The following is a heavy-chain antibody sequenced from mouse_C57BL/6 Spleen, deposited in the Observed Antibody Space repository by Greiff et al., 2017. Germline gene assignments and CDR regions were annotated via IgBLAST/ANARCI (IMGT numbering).Heavy chain of an antibody. CDR1: GYTFTRYW. CDR3: ARGTQGYWYFDV. V-gene: IGHV1-55*01. CDR2: IYPGSGST. Sequence: QVQLQQPGAELVKPGASVKLSCKASGYTFTRYWITWVKQRPGQGLEWIGDIYPGSGSTNYNEKFKSKATLTVDTSSSTAYMQLSSLTSEDSAVYYCARGTQGYWYFDVWGTGTTVTVSS. J-gene: IGHJ1*03.